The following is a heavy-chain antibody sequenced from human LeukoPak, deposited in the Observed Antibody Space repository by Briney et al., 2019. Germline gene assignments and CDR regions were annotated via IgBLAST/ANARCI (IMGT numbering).Heavy chain of an antibody. CDR1: GLTFSNYW. J-gene: IGHJ4*02. D-gene: IGHD3-16*01. CDR3: ARDGFGAGSN. Sequence: GGSLRLSCAASGLTFSNYWMDWARQAPGKGLEWVANIKQDGSEKNYVDSVKGRFIISRDNAKNSLYLQMNTLRADDTAVYYCARDGFGAGSNWGQGTLVTVSS. CDR2: IKQDGSEK. V-gene: IGHV3-7*03.